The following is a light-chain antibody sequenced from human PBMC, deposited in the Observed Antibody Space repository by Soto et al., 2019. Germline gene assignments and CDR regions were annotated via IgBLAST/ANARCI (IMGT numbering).Light chain of an antibody. J-gene: IGKJ1*01. Sequence: EIVLTQSPGTLSLSAGERATLSCRASQDIANRYLAWYQLKPGQAPRLLMYAASSRVAGIPDRFSGSGSGTDFTLTITRLEPEDVAVYYCQQYGSAPRAFGQGTKVEIK. CDR1: QDIANRY. V-gene: IGKV3-20*01. CDR3: QQYGSAPRA. CDR2: AAS.